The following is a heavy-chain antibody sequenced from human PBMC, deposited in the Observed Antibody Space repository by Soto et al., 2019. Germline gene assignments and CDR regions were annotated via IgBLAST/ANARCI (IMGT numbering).Heavy chain of an antibody. J-gene: IGHJ1*01. CDR2: IWYDGSNT. D-gene: IGHD3-16*02. CDR1: GFSCDSYA. CDR3: ARDFSIVIVPPAY. V-gene: IGHV3-33*01. Sequence: GGSLRLSCAASGFSCDSYAMHWVRQAPGKGLEWVGVIWYDGSNTFYAESVKGRFTISRDNSKNTVYLQMNSLRAEDTAVYYCARDFSIVIVPPAYSAQRTLVTVSS.